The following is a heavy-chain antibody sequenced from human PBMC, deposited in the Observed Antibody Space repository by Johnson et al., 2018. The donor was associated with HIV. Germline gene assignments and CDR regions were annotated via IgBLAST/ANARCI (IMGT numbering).Heavy chain of an antibody. CDR1: GFTFSSYD. V-gene: IGHV3-13*01. CDR3: ARGPVMVRGVTDAFDI. CDR2: IGTAGDT. D-gene: IGHD3-10*01. Sequence: VQLVESGGGLVQPGGSLRLSCAASGFTFSSYDMHWVRQATGKGLEWVSAIGTAGDTYYPGSVKGRFTISRENAKNSLYLQMNSLRAGDTAVYYCARGPVMVRGVTDAFDIWGQGTMVTVSS. J-gene: IGHJ3*02.